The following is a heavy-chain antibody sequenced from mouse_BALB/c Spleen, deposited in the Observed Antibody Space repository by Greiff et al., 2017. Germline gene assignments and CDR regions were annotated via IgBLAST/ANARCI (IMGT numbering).Heavy chain of an antibody. V-gene: IGHV1-15*01. D-gene: IGHD1-1*01. CDR2: IDPETGGT. CDR1: GYTFTDYE. Sequence: QVQLKESGAELVSPGASVTLSCKASGYTFTDYEMHWVKQTPVHGLEWIGAIDPETGGTAYNQKFKGKATLTADKSFSTAYMELRSLTSEDSAVYYCTRSGSSSYAMDYWGQGTSVTVSS. CDR3: TRSGSSSYAMDY. J-gene: IGHJ4*01.